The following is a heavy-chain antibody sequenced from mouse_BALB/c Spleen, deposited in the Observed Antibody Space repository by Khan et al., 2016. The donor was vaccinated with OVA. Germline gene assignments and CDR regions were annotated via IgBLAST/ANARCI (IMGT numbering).Heavy chain of an antibody. CDR3: ARNGDGYHAAMDY. CDR1: GFSLTSYG. V-gene: IGHV2-6*02. CDR2: IWSDGST. J-gene: IGHJ4*01. Sequence: VQLKESGPGLVAPSQSLSITCTVSGFSLTSYGVHWVRQPPGKGLEWLVVIWSDGSTTYNSALKSRLSISKDNSKSQVFLKMNSLQTDDTAMYYCARNGDGYHAAMDYWGQGTSVTVSS. D-gene: IGHD2-3*01.